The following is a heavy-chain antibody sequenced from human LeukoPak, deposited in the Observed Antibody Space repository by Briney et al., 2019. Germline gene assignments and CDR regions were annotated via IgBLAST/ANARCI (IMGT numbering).Heavy chain of an antibody. CDR1: GYTFTGYY. V-gene: IGHV1-2*06. CDR2: INPNSGGT. J-gene: IGHJ4*02. Sequence: SVKVSCKASGYTFTGYYMHWVRQAPGQGLEWMGRINPNSGGTNYAQKFQGRVTMTRDTSISTAYMELSRLRSDDTAVYYCARAGYCSGGSCYPNFDYWGQGTLVTVSS. CDR3: ARAGYCSGGSCYPNFDY. D-gene: IGHD2-15*01.